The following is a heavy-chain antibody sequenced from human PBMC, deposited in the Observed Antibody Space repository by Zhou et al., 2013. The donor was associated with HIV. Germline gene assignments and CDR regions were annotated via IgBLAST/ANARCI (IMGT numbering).Heavy chain of an antibody. J-gene: IGHJ4*02. V-gene: IGHV1-69*13. CDR3: ARALEGDHLGELSFIH. CDR1: GGTFSSYP. CDR2: IIPIFGTT. Sequence: QVQLVQSEAEVKKPGSSVRVSCKASGGTFSSYPITWVRQAPGQGLEWMGRIIPIFGTTNYAQKFQGRVTFTADGSTSTAYMDLNSLRSEDTAVYYCARALEGDHLGELSFIHWGQGTLIIVSS. D-gene: IGHD3-16*02.